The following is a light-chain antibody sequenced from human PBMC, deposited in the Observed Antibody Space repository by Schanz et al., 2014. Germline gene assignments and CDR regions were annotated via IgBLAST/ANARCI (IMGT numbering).Light chain of an antibody. Sequence: QSVLTQPPSVSGAPGQRVTVSCTGGSSNIGAGYDVHWYQQLPGTAPRLLMFENKHRPSGVPDRFSGSKSGNTASLTISGLQAEDEADYYCSSYAGTYTYVFGTGTKLTVL. CDR2: ENK. J-gene: IGLJ1*01. V-gene: IGLV1-40*01. CDR1: SSNIGAGYD. CDR3: SSYAGTYTYV.